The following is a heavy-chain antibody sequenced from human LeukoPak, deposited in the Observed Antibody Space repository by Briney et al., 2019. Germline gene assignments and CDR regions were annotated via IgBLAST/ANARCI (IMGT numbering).Heavy chain of an antibody. V-gene: IGHV3-48*01. Sequence: GGSLRLSCAASGFTFSRYSMNWVRQAPGKGLEWVSYLSSGSSTIYYADSVKGRFTISRDNAKNSLYLQMNSLTAEDPAVYYCARDLTAGYVMDAWGQGTTVTVSS. CDR2: LSSGSSTI. CDR3: ARDLTAGYVMDA. J-gene: IGHJ6*02. D-gene: IGHD3-9*01. CDR1: GFTFSRYS.